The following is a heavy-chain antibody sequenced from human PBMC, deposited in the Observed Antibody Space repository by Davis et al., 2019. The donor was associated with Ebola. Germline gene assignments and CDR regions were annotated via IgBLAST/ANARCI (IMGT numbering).Heavy chain of an antibody. Sequence: GSLRLSCTVSGGSISSGDYYWSWIRQPPGKGLEWIGEINHSGSTNYNPSLKSRVTISVDTSKNQFSLKLSSVTAADTAVYYCARGLAVPRYWGQGTLVTVSS. CDR2: INHSGST. J-gene: IGHJ4*02. V-gene: IGHV4-39*07. CDR1: GGSISSGDYY. CDR3: ARGLAVPRY. D-gene: IGHD6-19*01.